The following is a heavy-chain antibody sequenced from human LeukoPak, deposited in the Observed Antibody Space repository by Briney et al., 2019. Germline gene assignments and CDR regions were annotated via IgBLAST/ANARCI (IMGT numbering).Heavy chain of an antibody. D-gene: IGHD1-26*01. V-gene: IGHV3-23*01. CDR3: AKAWYSNDYDY. CDR1: GFTFSAYT. J-gene: IGHJ4*02. Sequence: GGSLRLSCAASGFTFSAYTMSWVRQPPGKGLEWASALSTINDSTYYTTSMEGRFTISKDNCKSTMCLQMSSLRAEDTAVYYCAKAWYSNDYDYWGQGTLVTVSS. CDR2: LSTINDST.